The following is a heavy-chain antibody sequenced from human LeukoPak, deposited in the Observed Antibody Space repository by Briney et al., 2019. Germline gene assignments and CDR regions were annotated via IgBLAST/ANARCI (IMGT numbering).Heavy chain of an antibody. CDR2: INPNNGGT. V-gene: IGHV1-2*01. D-gene: IGHD4-23*01. CDR3: ARGWLAETTVVTPYNY. J-gene: IGHJ4*02. CDR1: GYTFTGYY. Sequence: ASVKVSCKASGYTFTGYYIHWVRQAPGQGLEWMGRINPNNGGTNYAQKFQGRVTITAVESMRTAYMELSSLRSEDTGVYYCARGWLAETTVVTPYNYWGQGTLVTVSS.